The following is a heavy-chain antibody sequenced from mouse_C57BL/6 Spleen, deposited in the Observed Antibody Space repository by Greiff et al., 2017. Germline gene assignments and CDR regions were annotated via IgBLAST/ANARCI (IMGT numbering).Heavy chain of an antibody. J-gene: IGHJ4*01. CDR3: ARYLVTTRAMDY. Sequence: QVQLQQSGPGLVQPSQSLSITCTVSGFSLTSYGVHWVRQSPGKGLEWLGVIWSGGSTDYNAAFISRLSISKDNSKSQVFFKMNSLQADDTAIYYCARYLVTTRAMDYWGQGTSVTVSS. CDR2: IWSGGST. D-gene: IGHD2-2*01. V-gene: IGHV2-2*01. CDR1: GFSLTSYG.